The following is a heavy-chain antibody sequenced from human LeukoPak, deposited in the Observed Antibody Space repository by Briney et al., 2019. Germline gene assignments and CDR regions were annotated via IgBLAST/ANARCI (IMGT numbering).Heavy chain of an antibody. CDR3: ARDHNESSLDY. Sequence: SETLSLTCAVSGGSIISNNWWSWVRQPPGKGLEWIGEIYHGGSANYNPSLKSRVTISVDKTKNQFSLKLTSVTAADTAVYYCARDHNESSLDYRGQGNLVTVSS. D-gene: IGHD3-22*01. CDR1: GGSIISNNW. V-gene: IGHV4-4*02. J-gene: IGHJ4*02. CDR2: IYHGGSA.